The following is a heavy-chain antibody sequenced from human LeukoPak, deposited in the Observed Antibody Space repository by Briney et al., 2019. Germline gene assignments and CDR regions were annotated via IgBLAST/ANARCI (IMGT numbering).Heavy chain of an antibody. CDR1: GFTFSSYA. CDR2: ISGSGGST. V-gene: IGHV3-23*01. J-gene: IGHJ3*02. D-gene: IGHD4-17*01. CDR3: AKGDYGDYVVYAFDI. Sequence: GGSLRLSCAASGFTFSSYAMSWVRQAPGKGLEWVSAISGSGGSTYYADSVKGRFTISRDNSKNTLYLQMNSLRAVDTAVYYCAKGDYGDYVVYAFDIWGQGTMVTVSS.